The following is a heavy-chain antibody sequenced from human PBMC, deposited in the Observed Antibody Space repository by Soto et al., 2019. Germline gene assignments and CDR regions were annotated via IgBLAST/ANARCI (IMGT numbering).Heavy chain of an antibody. D-gene: IGHD6-19*01. CDR1: GFTFGDYA. CDR3: TRADISSGWYLVDY. Sequence: PGGSLRLSCTASGFTFGDYAMSWVRQAPGKGLEWVGFIRSKAYGGTTEYAASVKGRFTISRDDSKSIAYLQMNSLKTEDTAVYYCTRADISSGWYLVDYWGQGTLVTVSS. J-gene: IGHJ4*02. V-gene: IGHV3-49*04. CDR2: IRSKAYGGTT.